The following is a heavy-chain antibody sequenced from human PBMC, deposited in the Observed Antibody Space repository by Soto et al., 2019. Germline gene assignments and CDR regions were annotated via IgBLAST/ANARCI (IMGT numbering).Heavy chain of an antibody. Sequence: GGSLRLSCAASGFTFSSYGMHWVRQAPGKGLEWVAVISYDGSNKYYADSVKGRFTISRDNSKNTLYLQMNSLRAEDTAVYYCAKDDGGKQFWSGYYNYPIDYYGMDVWGQGTTVTVSS. D-gene: IGHD3-3*01. CDR1: GFTFSSYG. CDR2: ISYDGSNK. V-gene: IGHV3-30*18. J-gene: IGHJ6*02. CDR3: AKDDGGKQFWSGYYNYPIDYYGMDV.